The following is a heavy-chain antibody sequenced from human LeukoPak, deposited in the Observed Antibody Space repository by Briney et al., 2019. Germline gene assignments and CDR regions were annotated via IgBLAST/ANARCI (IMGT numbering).Heavy chain of an antibody. CDR1: GFTFSSYA. J-gene: IGHJ4*02. CDR3: AKEGRGGFGSGSYPDY. D-gene: IGHD3-10*01. Sequence: GGSLRLSCAASGFTFSSYAMHWVRQAPGKGLEWVAVISYDGSNKYYADSVKGRFTISRDNSKNTLYLQMNSLRAEDTAVYYCAKEGRGGFGSGSYPDYWGQGTLVTVSS. V-gene: IGHV3-30-3*01. CDR2: ISYDGSNK.